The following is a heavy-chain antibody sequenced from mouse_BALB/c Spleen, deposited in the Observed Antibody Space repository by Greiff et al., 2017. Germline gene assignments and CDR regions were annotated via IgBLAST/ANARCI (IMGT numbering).Heavy chain of an antibody. D-gene: IGHD2-2*01. CDR3: ARSEGLRRNYAMDY. J-gene: IGHJ4*01. CDR1: GFTFSSFG. V-gene: IGHV5-17*02. CDR2: ISSGSSTI. Sequence: EVQLVESGGGLVQPGGSRKLSCAASGFTFSSFGMHWVRQAPEKGLEWVAYISSGSSTIYYADTVKGRFTISRDNPKNTLFLQMTSLRSEDTAMYYCARSEGLRRNYAMDYWGQGTSVTVSS.